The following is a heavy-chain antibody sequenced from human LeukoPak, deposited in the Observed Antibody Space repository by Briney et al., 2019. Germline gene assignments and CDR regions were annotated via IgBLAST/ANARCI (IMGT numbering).Heavy chain of an antibody. J-gene: IGHJ6*02. V-gene: IGHV1-69*13. Sequence: SVKVSCKPSGGTFSSYAISWVRQAPGPGLEWLGGIIPIFGTANYAQKFQGRVTITADESTSTAYMELSSLRSEDTAVYYCARGPDIRSGYDFYYYYGMDVWGQGTTVTVSS. D-gene: IGHD5-12*01. CDR1: GGTFSSYA. CDR2: IIPIFGTA. CDR3: ARGPDIRSGYDFYYYYGMDV.